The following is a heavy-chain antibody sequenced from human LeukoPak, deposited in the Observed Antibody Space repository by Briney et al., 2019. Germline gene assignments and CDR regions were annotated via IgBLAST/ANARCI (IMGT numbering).Heavy chain of an antibody. J-gene: IGHJ4*02. V-gene: IGHV3-23*01. D-gene: IGHD2-15*01. Sequence: GGSLRLSCVDSRFNLNTYAENWVRQAPGKGLEWVSAISSSGHKTYHADSVRGRFTISRDNSKNTVFLQMNSLRADDTAVYYCATVKRDCSGGTCYSYDYWGQGTLVTVSS. CDR3: ATVKRDCSGGTCYSYDY. CDR1: RFNLNTYA. CDR2: ISSSGHKT.